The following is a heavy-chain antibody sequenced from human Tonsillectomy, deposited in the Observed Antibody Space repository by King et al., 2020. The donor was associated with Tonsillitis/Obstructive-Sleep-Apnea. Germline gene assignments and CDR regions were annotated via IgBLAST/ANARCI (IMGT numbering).Heavy chain of an antibody. Sequence: DVQLVESGGGLVQPGGSLRLSCAASGFTFSSCAMNWVRQAPGKGLEWVSVISGSGASTYYADSVKGRFTISRDNSKNTLYLQMNSLRAEDTAVYYCAKDKKPHGYRSRTVDYWGQGTLVTVSS. D-gene: IGHD6-13*01. V-gene: IGHV3-23*04. CDR3: AKDKKPHGYRSRTVDY. J-gene: IGHJ4*02. CDR1: GFTFSSCA. CDR2: ISGSGAST.